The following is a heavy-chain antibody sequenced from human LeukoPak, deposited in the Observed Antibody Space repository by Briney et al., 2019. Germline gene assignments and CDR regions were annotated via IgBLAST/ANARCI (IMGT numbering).Heavy chain of an antibody. CDR3: ARGGTMVRVVFELDY. CDR1: GGSINNYF. D-gene: IGHD3-10*01. J-gene: IGHJ4*02. CDR2: IHSGGGT. V-gene: IGHV4-4*09. Sequence: PSETLSLTCTVTGGSINNYFWSWIRQPPGKGLEWIGYIHSGGGTRYNPSLKSRVITSVDTPKSLFSLKLSSLTAADTAVYYCARGGTMVRVVFELDYWGQGTLVTVSS.